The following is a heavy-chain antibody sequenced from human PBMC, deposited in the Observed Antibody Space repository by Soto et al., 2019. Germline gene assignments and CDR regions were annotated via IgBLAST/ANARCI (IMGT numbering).Heavy chain of an antibody. CDR2: IYWDGDK. Sequence: QITLKESGPTLVKPTQTLTLTCSFSGFSLISTGAGVGWIRQPPGKALEWLALIYWDGDKRYSPALKSRLTITKDSSKNQVVLTMTNMDPVDTATYYCARRQSIMIRGANAFDIWGQGTLVSVSS. CDR1: GFSLISTGAG. J-gene: IGHJ3*02. CDR3: ARRQSIMIRGANAFDI. D-gene: IGHD3-10*01. V-gene: IGHV2-5*02.